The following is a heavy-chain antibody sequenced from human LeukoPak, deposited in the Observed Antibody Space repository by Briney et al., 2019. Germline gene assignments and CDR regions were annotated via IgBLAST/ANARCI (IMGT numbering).Heavy chain of an antibody. CDR1: GYTFTGYY. CDR2: INPNSGDT. J-gene: IGHJ6*03. V-gene: IGHV1-2*02. Sequence: ASVKVSCKASGYTFTGYYMHWVRQDLRQGLQWMGWINPNSGDTEYAQKFQGRVTMTRDTSISTVYMELSSLRSDDMAVYYCARADSVPAGDYHYWYMDVWGKGTTVTVSS. CDR3: ARADSVPAGDYHYWYMDV. D-gene: IGHD6-13*01.